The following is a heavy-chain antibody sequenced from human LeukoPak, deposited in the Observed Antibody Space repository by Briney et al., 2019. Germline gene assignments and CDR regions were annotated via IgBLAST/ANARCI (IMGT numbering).Heavy chain of an antibody. CDR1: GFIFSSFG. Sequence: GGSLRLSCAASGFIFSSFGMHWVRQSPGKGLEWVAFIRYDGTKKSYADSVTGRFTISRDNSENTVYLQMNSLRPEDTAVYYCAKDHIVVVPGLFDYWGKGTLVAVSS. D-gene: IGHD2-2*01. CDR3: AKDHIVVVPGLFDY. V-gene: IGHV3-30*02. J-gene: IGHJ4*02. CDR2: IRYDGTKK.